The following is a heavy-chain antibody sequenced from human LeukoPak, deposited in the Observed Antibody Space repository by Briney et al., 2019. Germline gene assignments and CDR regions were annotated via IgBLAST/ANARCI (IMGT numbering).Heavy chain of an antibody. V-gene: IGHV4-30-2*01. D-gene: IGHD3-3*01. CDR1: GGSISSGGYY. Sequence: MPSQTLSLTCTVSGGSISSGGYYWSWIRQPPGKGLEWIGYIYHSGSTYYNPSLKSRVTISVDTSKNQFSLKLSSVTAADTAVYYCAREGSGYTYYYYYGMDVWGQETTVTVSS. J-gene: IGHJ6*02. CDR3: AREGSGYTYYYYYGMDV. CDR2: IYHSGST.